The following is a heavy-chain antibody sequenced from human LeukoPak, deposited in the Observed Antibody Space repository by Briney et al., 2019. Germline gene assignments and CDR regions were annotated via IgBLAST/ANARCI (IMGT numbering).Heavy chain of an antibody. CDR3: ARHPNYFDY. V-gene: IGHV4-39*01. CDR2: IYYSGST. J-gene: IGHJ4*02. Sequence: SETLSLTCTVSGGSISSSSYYWGWIRQPPGKGLEWIGSIYYSGSTYYNPSLKSRVTISIDTSKNQFSLKLSSVTAADTAVYYCARHPNYFDYWGQGTLVTVSS. CDR1: GGSISSSSYY.